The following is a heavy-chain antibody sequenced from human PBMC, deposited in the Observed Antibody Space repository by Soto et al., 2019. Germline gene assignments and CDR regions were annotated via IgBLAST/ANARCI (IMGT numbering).Heavy chain of an antibody. Sequence: ASVKVSCKASGYTFTSYGISWVRQAPGQGLEWMGWISAYNGNTNYAQKLQGRVTMTTDTSTSTAYMELRSLRSDDTAVYYCARDLRGYSRSGAFDIWGQGTMVTVSS. CDR1: GYTFTSYG. J-gene: IGHJ3*02. D-gene: IGHD5-18*01. V-gene: IGHV1-18*04. CDR3: ARDLRGYSRSGAFDI. CDR2: ISAYNGNT.